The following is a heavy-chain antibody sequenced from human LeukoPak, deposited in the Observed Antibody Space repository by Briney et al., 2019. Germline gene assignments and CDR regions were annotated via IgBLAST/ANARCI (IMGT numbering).Heavy chain of an antibody. CDR1: GFTFSSYW. Sequence: GGSLRLSCAASGFTFSSYWMHWVRQAPGKGLVWVSRINSDGSSTSYADSVKGRFTISRDNAKNTLYLQMNSLRAEDTAVYYCARDQAQWELLSPPDYWGQGTLVTVSS. CDR2: INSDGSST. CDR3: ARDQAQWELLSPPDY. D-gene: IGHD1-26*01. V-gene: IGHV3-74*01. J-gene: IGHJ4*02.